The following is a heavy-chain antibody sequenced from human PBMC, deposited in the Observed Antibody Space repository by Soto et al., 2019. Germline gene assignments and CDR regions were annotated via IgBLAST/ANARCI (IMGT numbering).Heavy chain of an antibody. V-gene: IGHV4-31*03. J-gene: IGHJ4*02. D-gene: IGHD1-26*01. CDR3: ARVRGGGPFDY. CDR1: GGSISSGGYY. Sequence: NPSETLSLTCTVSGGSISSGGYYWSWIRQHPGKGLEWIGYIYYSGSTYYNPSLKSRVTISVDTSKNQFSLKLSSVAAADTAVYYCARVRGGGPFDYWGQGTLGTVAS. CDR2: IYYSGST.